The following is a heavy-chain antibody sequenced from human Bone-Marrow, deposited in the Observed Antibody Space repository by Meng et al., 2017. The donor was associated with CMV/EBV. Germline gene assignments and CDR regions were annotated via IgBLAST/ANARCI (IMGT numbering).Heavy chain of an antibody. V-gene: IGHV1-2*02. Sequence: ASVKVSCKTSGYPFISYDINWVRQAAGQGLEWMGWINPNSGGTNYAQKFQGRVTMTRDTSISTAYMELSRLRSDDTAVYYCARVAPVAKYSSSPVGFDPWGQGTLVTVSS. D-gene: IGHD6-13*01. CDR1: GYPFISYD. CDR3: ARVAPVAKYSSSPVGFDP. CDR2: INPNSGGT. J-gene: IGHJ5*02.